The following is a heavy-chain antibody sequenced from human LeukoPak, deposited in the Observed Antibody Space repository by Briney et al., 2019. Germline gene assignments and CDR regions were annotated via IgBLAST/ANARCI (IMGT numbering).Heavy chain of an antibody. CDR2: IYSGGST. J-gene: IGHJ4*02. D-gene: IGHD2-15*01. V-gene: IGHV3-53*01. Sequence: PGGSLRLSCAASGFTVSSNYMSWVRQAPGKGLEWVSVIYSGGSTYYADSVKGRFTISRDNSKNTLYLQMNSLRAEDTAVYYCARGPGYCSGGSCQLTDYWGQGTLVTVSS. CDR1: GFTVSSNY. CDR3: ARGPGYCSGGSCQLTDY.